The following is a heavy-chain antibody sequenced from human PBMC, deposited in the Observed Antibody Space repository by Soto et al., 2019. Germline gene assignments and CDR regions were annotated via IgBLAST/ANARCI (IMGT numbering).Heavy chain of an antibody. Sequence: QPGGSLRLSCVASGFTVSDNCMTWVRQAPGKGLEWVSIIYSGGKTYYADSVKGRFTISRDNSKNTVFLQMYSLRAEDTAVYYCARGGPFYDLLTGFYRHYYYFDYWGLGTLVTVSS. CDR2: IYSGGKT. CDR3: ARGGPFYDLLTGFYRHYYYFDY. V-gene: IGHV3-53*01. J-gene: IGHJ4*02. D-gene: IGHD3-9*01. CDR1: GFTVSDNC.